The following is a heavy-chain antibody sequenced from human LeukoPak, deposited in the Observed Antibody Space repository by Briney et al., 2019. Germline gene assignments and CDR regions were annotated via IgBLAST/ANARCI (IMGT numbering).Heavy chain of an antibody. V-gene: IGHV1-69*05. Sequence: SVKVSCKASGGTFSSYAISWVRQAPGQGLEWMGGIIPIFGTANYAQKFQGRVTITTDESTSTAYMELSSLRSEDTAVYYCARVRFIGRIRLWLGPDDYYYMDVWGKGTTVTASS. J-gene: IGHJ6*03. CDR1: GGTFSSYA. CDR3: ARVRFIGRIRLWLGPDDYYYMDV. D-gene: IGHD5-18*01. CDR2: IIPIFGTA.